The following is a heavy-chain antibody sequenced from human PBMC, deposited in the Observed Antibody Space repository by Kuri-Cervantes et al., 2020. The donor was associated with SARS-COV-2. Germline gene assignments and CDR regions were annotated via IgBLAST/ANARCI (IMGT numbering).Heavy chain of an antibody. Sequence: GGSLRLSCAASGFTFSGYSMNWIRQAPGKGLEWVASIDSSSYYIYHADSVKGRLTISRDNAKTSLYLQMNSLKPEDTAVYYCAREEGGELGEAFDYWGQGALVTVSS. V-gene: IGHV3-21*01. CDR2: IDSSSYYI. CDR3: AREEGGELGEAFDY. D-gene: IGHD7-27*01. CDR1: GFTFSGYS. J-gene: IGHJ4*02.